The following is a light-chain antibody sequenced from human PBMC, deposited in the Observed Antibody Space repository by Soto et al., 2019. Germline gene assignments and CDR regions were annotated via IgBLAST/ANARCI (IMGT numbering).Light chain of an antibody. J-gene: IGLJ2*01. CDR3: ATWDDSLNGL. V-gene: IGLV1-44*01. CDR1: SSNIGSHT. CDR2: RDN. Sequence: QSALTQPPSASGTPGQRVTISCSGSSSNIGSHTVNWYQHLPGTAPKLLIYRDNQRPSGVPDRFSGSKSGTSASLAISGLQSEDEADYYCATWDDSLNGLFGGGTKLTVL.